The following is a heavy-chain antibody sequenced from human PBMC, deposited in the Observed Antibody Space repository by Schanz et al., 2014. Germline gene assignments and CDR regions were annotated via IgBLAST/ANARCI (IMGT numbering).Heavy chain of an antibody. J-gene: IGHJ6*03. Sequence: QVQLVGSGGGLVKPGGSLRLSCAASGFTFSDYYMSWIRQAPGKGLEWVSYISNSGTTIYYADSVKGRFTISRDNAKNSLYLQMNSLRAEDTAVYYCARPSDSSWYMDVWGKGTTVTVSS. CDR3: ARPSDSSWYMDV. D-gene: IGHD2-21*02. CDR2: ISNSGTTI. CDR1: GFTFSDYY. V-gene: IGHV3-11*04.